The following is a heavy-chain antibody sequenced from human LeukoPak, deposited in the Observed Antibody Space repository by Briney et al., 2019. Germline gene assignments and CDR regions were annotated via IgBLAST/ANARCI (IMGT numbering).Heavy chain of an antibody. V-gene: IGHV3-23*01. CDR2: ISTNGGTA. J-gene: IGHJ4*02. Sequence: GGSLRLSCAASGFTFTTYAMNWVRQAPGKGLEWVSGISTNGGTAHYADSVKGRFTISRDNLKNTLYLQMNSLRSDDTAVYYCARDRYWAVAGSDFDYWGQGTLVTVSS. CDR1: GFTFTTYA. CDR3: ARDRYWAVAGSDFDY. D-gene: IGHD6-19*01.